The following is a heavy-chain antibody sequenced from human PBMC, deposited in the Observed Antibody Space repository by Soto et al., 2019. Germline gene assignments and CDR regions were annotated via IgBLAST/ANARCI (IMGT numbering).Heavy chain of an antibody. J-gene: IGHJ3*02. CDR2: INAGNGNT. Sequence: QVQLVQSGAEVKKPGASVKVSCKASGYTFTSYAMHWVRQAPGQRLEWMGWINAGNGNTKYSQKFQGRVTITRDTSESTAYMELSSLRSEDTAVYYCARDHRYCSSTSCSDAFDIWGQGTMVTVSS. V-gene: IGHV1-3*01. CDR3: ARDHRYCSSTSCSDAFDI. D-gene: IGHD2-2*01. CDR1: GYTFTSYA.